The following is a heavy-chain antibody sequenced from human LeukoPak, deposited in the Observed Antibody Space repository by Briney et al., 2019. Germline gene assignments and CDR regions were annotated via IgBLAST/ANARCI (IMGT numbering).Heavy chain of an antibody. D-gene: IGHD3-9*01. CDR2: IYHSGST. V-gene: IGHV4-38-2*02. J-gene: IGHJ4*02. CDR3: AASRRDSLRYFDWGLDPGFDY. Sequence: PSETLSLTCTVSGYSISSGYYWGWIRQPPGKGLEWIGSIYHSGSTYYNPSLKSRVTISVDTSKNQFSLKLSSVTAADTAVYYCAASRRDSLRYFDWGLDPGFDYWGQGTLVTVSS. CDR1: GYSISSGYY.